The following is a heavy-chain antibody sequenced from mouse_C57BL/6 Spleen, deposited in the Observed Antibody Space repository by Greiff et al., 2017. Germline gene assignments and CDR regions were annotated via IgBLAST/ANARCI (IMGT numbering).Heavy chain of an antibody. CDR1: GFSFNTYA. Sequence: EVMLVESGGGLVQPKGSLKLSCAASGFSFNTYAMNWVRQAPGKGLEWVARIRSKSNNYATYYADSVKDRFTISRDDSESMLYLQMNNLKTEDTAMYYCVRTATSHYAMDYWGQGTSVTVSS. D-gene: IGHD3-3*01. CDR3: VRTATSHYAMDY. CDR2: IRSKSNNYAT. J-gene: IGHJ4*01. V-gene: IGHV10-1*01.